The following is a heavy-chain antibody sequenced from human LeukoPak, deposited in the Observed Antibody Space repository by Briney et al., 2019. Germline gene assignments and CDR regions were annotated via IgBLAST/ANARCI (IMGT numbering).Heavy chain of an antibody. J-gene: IGHJ4*02. Sequence: GGSLRLSCAASGFTFSSYAMHWVRQAAGKGLEWVSVISNSGGSTYYADSVKGRFTISRDNSKNTLYLQMNSLRAEDTAVYYCAKGLSSLPPRGVCFDYWGQGTLVTVSS. CDR3: AKGLSSLPPRGVCFDY. CDR1: GFTFSSYA. D-gene: IGHD3-10*01. CDR2: ISNSGGST. V-gene: IGHV3-23*01.